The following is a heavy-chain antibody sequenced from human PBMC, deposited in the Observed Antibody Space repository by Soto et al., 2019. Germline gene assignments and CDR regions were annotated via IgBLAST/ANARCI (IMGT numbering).Heavy chain of an antibody. CDR1: ALSFSSYW. V-gene: IGHV3-74*01. Sequence: GGALRLSCEASALSFSSYWMHWVRQAPGKGLVWVSRINSDGSSTSYADSVKGRFTTSRDNAKNTLFLQMNSLRAEDTAVYYCASSLLTPFDYWGQGTLVTVSS. CDR3: ASSLLTPFDY. CDR2: INSDGSST. D-gene: IGHD7-27*01. J-gene: IGHJ4*02.